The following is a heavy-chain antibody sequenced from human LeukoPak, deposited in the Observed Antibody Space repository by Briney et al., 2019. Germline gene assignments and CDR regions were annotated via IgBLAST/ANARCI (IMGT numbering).Heavy chain of an antibody. J-gene: IGHJ4*02. CDR2: IRSKAYGGTT. CDR3: TRDRGLKYSSGWFDY. Sequence: GGSLRLPCTASGFTFGDYAMSWFRQAPGKGLEWVGFIRSKAYGGTTEYAASVKGRFTISRDDSKSIAYLQMNSLKTEDTAVHYCTRDRGLKYSSGWFDYWGQGTLVTVSS. V-gene: IGHV3-49*03. CDR1: GFTFGDYA. D-gene: IGHD6-19*01.